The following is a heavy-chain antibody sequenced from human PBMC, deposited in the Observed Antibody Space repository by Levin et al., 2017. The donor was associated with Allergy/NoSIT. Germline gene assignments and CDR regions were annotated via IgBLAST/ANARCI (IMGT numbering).Heavy chain of an antibody. Sequence: ETLSLTCAASGFTFSDYFMTWVRQAPGKGLEWVSSISRGGNYIYYADSVRGRFSISRDNAKNSVFLQMNSLRVEDTAVYYCARGIDVYWGQGTLVTVSS. V-gene: IGHV3-21*01. CDR3: ARGIDVY. D-gene: IGHD2/OR15-2a*01. CDR1: GFTFSDYF. CDR2: ISRGGNYI. J-gene: IGHJ4*02.